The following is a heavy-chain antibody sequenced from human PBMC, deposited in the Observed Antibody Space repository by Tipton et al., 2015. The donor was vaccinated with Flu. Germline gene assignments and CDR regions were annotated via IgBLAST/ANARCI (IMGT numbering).Heavy chain of an antibody. V-gene: IGHV4-61*05. D-gene: IGHD1-26*01. CDR1: GGSISSSSYY. CDR3: ARHGIYSGSYLWYYYYGMDV. J-gene: IGHJ6*02. CDR2: IYYSGST. Sequence: TLSLTCTVSGGSISSSSYYWGWIRQPLGKGLEWIGYIYYSGSTNYNPSLKSRVTISVDTSKNQFSLKLSSVTAADTAVYYCARHGIYSGSYLWYYYYGMDVWGQGTTVTVSS.